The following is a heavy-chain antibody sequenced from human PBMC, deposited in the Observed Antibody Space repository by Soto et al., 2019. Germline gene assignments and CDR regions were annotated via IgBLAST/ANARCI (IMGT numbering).Heavy chain of an antibody. V-gene: IGHV3-23*01. D-gene: IGHD6-13*01. J-gene: IGHJ4*02. CDR2: FSGRGGTT. CDR3: ARNPSSPDY. Sequence: GGSLRLSCAVSGFTFNDYAMSWVRQAPGKGLEWVSSFSGRGGTTYYADSVKGRFTISRDNSNNTLYLQMNSLRADDTAVYYCARNPSSPDYWGQGTLVTVSS. CDR1: GFTFNDYA.